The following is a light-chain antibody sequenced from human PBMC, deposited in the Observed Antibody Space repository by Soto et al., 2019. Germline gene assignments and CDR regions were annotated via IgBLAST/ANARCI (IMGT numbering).Light chain of an antibody. V-gene: IGKV1-12*01. CDR3: QLTNSFPRT. CDR1: QGIGSW. J-gene: IGKJ1*01. CDR2: AAS. Sequence: DIQMTQSPSSVSASVGDRVTITCRASQGIGSWLAWYQQKPGKAPNLLIYAASSLQSGVPSRFSCSGSGTDFTLTISSRHPKDFSTYYCQLTNSFPRTFGQGTMVEIK.